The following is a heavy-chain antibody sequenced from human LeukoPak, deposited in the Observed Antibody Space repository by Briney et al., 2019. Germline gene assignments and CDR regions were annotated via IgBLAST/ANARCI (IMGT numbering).Heavy chain of an antibody. CDR1: GYTFTSYG. D-gene: IGHD3-10*01. V-gene: IGHV1-18*01. J-gene: IGHJ6*03. Sequence: GASVKVYCKASGYTFTSYGISWVRQAPGQGLEWMGWISAYNGNTNYAQKLQGRVTMTTDTSTSTAYMELRSLRSDDTAVYYCARVNIDPSHYYGSGSYYKVKTDMDVWGKGTTVTISS. CDR3: ARVNIDPSHYYGSGSYYKVKTDMDV. CDR2: ISAYNGNT.